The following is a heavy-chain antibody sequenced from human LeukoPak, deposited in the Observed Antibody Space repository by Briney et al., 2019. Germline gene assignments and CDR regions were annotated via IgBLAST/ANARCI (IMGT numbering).Heavy chain of an antibody. CDR1: GFTFSSYA. CDR3: AKDRKAVAGTTSYGMDV. Sequence: QTGGSLRLSCAASGFTFSSYAMSWVRQAPGKGLEWVSAISGSGGSTYYADSVKGRFTISRDNSKNTPYLQMNSLRAEDTAVYYCAKDRKAVAGTTSYGMDVWGQGTTVTVSS. CDR2: ISGSGGST. D-gene: IGHD6-19*01. V-gene: IGHV3-23*01. J-gene: IGHJ6*02.